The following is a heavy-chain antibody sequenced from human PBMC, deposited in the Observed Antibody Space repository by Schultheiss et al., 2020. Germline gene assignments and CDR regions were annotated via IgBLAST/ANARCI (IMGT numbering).Heavy chain of an antibody. CDR3: ARGLPFDY. CDR1: GLTFSSYA. J-gene: IGHJ4*02. Sequence: GGSLRLSCAASGLTFSSYAMSWVRQAPGKGLEWVANIKQDGSEKYYVDSVKGRFTISRDNAKNSLYLQMNSLRAEDTAVYYCARGLPFDYWGQGTLVTVSS. V-gene: IGHV3-7*01. CDR2: IKQDGSEK.